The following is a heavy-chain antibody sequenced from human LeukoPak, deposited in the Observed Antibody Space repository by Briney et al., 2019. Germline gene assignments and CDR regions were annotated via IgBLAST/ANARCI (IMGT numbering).Heavy chain of an antibody. D-gene: IGHD2-2*01. CDR1: GYTFTSYG. Sequence: GASVKVSCKASGYTFTSYGIGWVRQAPGQGLEWMGWISAYNGNTNYAQKLQGRVTMTTDTSTSTAYMELRSLRSDDTAVYYCARRYCSSTSCQKRPDWFDPWGQGTLVTVSS. CDR2: ISAYNGNT. CDR3: ARRYCSSTSCQKRPDWFDP. V-gene: IGHV1-18*01. J-gene: IGHJ5*02.